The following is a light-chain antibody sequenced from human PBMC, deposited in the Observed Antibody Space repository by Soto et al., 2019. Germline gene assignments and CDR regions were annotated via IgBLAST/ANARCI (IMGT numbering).Light chain of an antibody. CDR3: QQWDGSSDPVV. CDR2: DDS. Sequence: SYELTQPPSVSVAPGQTARIACGGNNIGIRNVHWYQQKPGQAPVLVVYDDSDRPSGIPERFSGSKSGNTAALTISRVEAGDEADYYCQQWDGSSDPVVFGGGTKLTVL. CDR1: NIGIRN. J-gene: IGLJ2*01. V-gene: IGLV3-21*02.